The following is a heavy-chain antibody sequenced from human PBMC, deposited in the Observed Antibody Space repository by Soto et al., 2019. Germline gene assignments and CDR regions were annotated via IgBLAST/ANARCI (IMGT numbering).Heavy chain of an antibody. Sequence: SETLSLTCAVYGGSFSGYYWSWIRQPPGKGLEWIGEINHSGSTNYNPSLKSRVTISVDTSKNPFSLKLSSVTAADTAVYYCAAHYGSGSYLLDYWGQGTLVTVSS. CDR3: AAHYGSGSYLLDY. J-gene: IGHJ4*02. V-gene: IGHV4-34*01. CDR2: INHSGST. D-gene: IGHD3-10*01. CDR1: GGSFSGYY.